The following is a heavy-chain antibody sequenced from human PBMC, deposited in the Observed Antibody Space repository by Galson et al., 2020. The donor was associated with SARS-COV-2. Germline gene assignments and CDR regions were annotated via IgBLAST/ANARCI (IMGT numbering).Heavy chain of an antibody. J-gene: IGHJ5*02. D-gene: IGHD3-22*01. CDR2: IIPILGIA. V-gene: IGHV1-69*04. CDR1: GGTFSSYA. CDR3: ARGGSPISEYYYDSWFDP. Sequence: QISCKASGGTFSSYAISWVRQAPGQGLEWTGRIIPILGIANYAQKFQGRVTITADKSTSTAYMELSSLRSEDTAVYYCARGGSPISEYYYDSWFDPWGQGTLVTVSS.